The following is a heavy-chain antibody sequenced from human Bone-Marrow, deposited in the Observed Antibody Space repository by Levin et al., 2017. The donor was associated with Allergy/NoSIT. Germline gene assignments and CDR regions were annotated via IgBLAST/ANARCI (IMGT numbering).Heavy chain of an antibody. J-gene: IGHJ4*02. V-gene: IGHV3-15*01. Sequence: SCAASGFTFNNAWMSWVRQAPGKGLEWVGRGRSKMGGGAIEYNAPLPGRFTISRDDSKSTLFLQMNSLKTEDTAVYYCTTLSSSPFACWGQGTLVTVSS. D-gene: IGHD6-6*01. CDR2: GRSKMGGGAI. CDR3: TTLSSSPFAC. CDR1: GFTFNNAW.